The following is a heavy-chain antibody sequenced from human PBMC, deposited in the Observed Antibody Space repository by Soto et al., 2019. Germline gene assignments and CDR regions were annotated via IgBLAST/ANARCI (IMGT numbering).Heavy chain of an antibody. D-gene: IGHD6-13*01. CDR3: ARDRMYSSSWYAYNWFDP. J-gene: IGHJ5*02. CDR2: INAGNGNT. Sequence: QVQLVQSGAEVKKPGASVKVSCKASGYTFTSYAMHWVRQAPGQRLEWMGWINAGNGNTKYSQKFQGRVTITRDTSARTAYMQLSSVRSEDTAVYYCARDRMYSSSWYAYNWFDPWGQGTLVTVSS. V-gene: IGHV1-3*01. CDR1: GYTFTSYA.